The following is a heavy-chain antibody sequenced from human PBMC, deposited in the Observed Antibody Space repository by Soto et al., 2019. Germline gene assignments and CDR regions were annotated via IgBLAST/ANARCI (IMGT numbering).Heavy chain of an antibody. CDR2: INAEGNT. CDR1: GFNFSPYW. J-gene: IGHJ5*02. V-gene: IGHV3-74*01. CDR3: ARGSNTAFDP. D-gene: IGHD2-21*02. Sequence: EAQLVESGGGLVQPGGSLRLSCAASGFNFSPYWMHWVRQTPGKGLVWVSRINAEGNTIYADSVKGRFTISRDNAKKMLYLQMTSLRAEDTAVYFCARGSNTAFDPWGQGTLVTVSS.